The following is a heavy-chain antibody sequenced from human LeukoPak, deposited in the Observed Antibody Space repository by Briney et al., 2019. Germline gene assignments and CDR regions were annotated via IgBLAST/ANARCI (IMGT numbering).Heavy chain of an antibody. Sequence: PGGSLRLSCAASGFTFDDYAMHWVRQAPGKGLEWVSGISWNSGSIGYAVSVKGRFTISRDNAKNSLYLQMNSLRAEDTALYYCAKDRRYSSGWYVFDYWGQGILVTVSS. D-gene: IGHD6-19*01. CDR1: GFTFDDYA. V-gene: IGHV3-9*01. CDR2: ISWNSGSI. CDR3: AKDRRYSSGWYVFDY. J-gene: IGHJ4*02.